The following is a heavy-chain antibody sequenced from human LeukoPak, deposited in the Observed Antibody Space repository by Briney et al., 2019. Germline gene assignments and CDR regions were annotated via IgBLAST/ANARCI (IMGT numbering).Heavy chain of an antibody. J-gene: IGHJ5*02. CDR2: IYYSGST. CDR1: GGSLNSYY. V-gene: IGHV4-59*01. CDR3: ARARDGHINNWFDP. D-gene: IGHD5-24*01. Sequence: SETLSLTCTVSGGSLNSYYWSWIPQPPGKGLEWIGYIYYSGSTEYTPSLKSRVTISVDTSKNQFSLKMSSVTAADTAVYYCARARDGHINNWFDPWGQGTLVTVSS.